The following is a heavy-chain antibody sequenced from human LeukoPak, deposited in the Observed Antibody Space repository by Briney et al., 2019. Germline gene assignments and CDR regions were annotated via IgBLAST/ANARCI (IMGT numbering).Heavy chain of an antibody. J-gene: IGHJ6*02. Sequence: SVKVSCKASGGTFSSYAISWVRQAPGQGLEWMGGIIPIFGTANFAQKFQGRVTITADESTSTAYMELSSLRSEDTAVYYCARTRRDGYNYHYGMDVWGQGTTATVPS. CDR2: IIPIFGTA. CDR3: ARTRRDGYNYHYGMDV. V-gene: IGHV1-69*01. CDR1: GGTFSSYA. D-gene: IGHD5-24*01.